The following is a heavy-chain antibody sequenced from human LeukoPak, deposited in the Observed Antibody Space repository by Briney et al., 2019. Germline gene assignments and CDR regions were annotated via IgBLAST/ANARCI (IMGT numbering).Heavy chain of an antibody. CDR3: AIHIVVVPAAKKKNWFDP. CDR1: GGSFSGYY. V-gene: IGHV4-34*01. CDR2: INHSGST. J-gene: IGHJ5*02. D-gene: IGHD2-2*01. Sequence: PSETLSLTCAVYGGSFSGYYWSWIRQPPGKGLEWIGEINHSGSTNYNPSLKSRVTISVDTCKNQFSLKLSSVTAADTAVYYCAIHIVVVPAAKKKNWFDPWGQGTLVTVSS.